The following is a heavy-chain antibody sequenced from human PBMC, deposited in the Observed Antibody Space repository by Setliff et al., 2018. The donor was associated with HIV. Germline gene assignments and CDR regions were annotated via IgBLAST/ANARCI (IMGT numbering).Heavy chain of an antibody. V-gene: IGHV4-59*11. CDR2: IYSTGST. Sequence: SETLSLTCTVSGASISSHYWSWIRQSPGKELEWIGYIYSTGSTNYNPSLQSRVTISMDASQNNFSLKLTSVTPEDTAVYFCAKGAGFYGDYTFDAWGQGSLVTVSS. D-gene: IGHD4-17*01. CDR1: GASISSHY. J-gene: IGHJ4*02. CDR3: AKGAGFYGDYTFDA.